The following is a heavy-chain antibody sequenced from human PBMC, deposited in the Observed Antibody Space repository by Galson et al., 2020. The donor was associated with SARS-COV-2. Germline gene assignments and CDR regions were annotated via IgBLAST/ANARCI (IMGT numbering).Heavy chain of an antibody. CDR2: IYYSGST. Sequence: ASETLSLTCTVSGGSISSYYWSWIRQPPGKGLEWIGYIYYSGSTNYNPSLKSRVTISVDTSKNQFSLKLSSVTAADTAVYYCAGARAAGGAPTDYWGQGTLVTVSS. CDR3: AGARAAGGAPTDY. D-gene: IGHD6-25*01. J-gene: IGHJ4*02. CDR1: GGSISSYY. V-gene: IGHV4-59*01.